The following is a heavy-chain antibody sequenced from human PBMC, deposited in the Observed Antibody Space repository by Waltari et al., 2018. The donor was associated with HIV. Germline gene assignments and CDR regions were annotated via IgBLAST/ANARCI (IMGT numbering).Heavy chain of an antibody. J-gene: IGHJ4*02. CDR2: IYYSGTT. V-gene: IGHV4-59*01. CDR3: ARRKGYGDYGGGFYFDY. Sequence: QVQLQESGPGLVKPSETLSLTCNVPGGSISSSYWRWIRQPPGKGLEGSGYIYYSGTTNYKPSLKSRVTISLDTSKNQFSLKLSSVTAADTAVYYCARRKGYGDYGGGFYFDYWGQGTLVTVSS. D-gene: IGHD4-17*01. CDR1: GGSISSSY.